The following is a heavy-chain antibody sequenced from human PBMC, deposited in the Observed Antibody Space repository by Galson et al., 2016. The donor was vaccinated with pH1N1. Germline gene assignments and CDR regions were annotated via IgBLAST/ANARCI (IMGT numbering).Heavy chain of an antibody. Sequence: QSGAEVKKPGESLKISCKASGYSFTDYWIGWVRQMTGKGLGWMGIIFPGDSDTRYSPSFQGQVTISADKSINTAYLQWSSLKASDTAIYYCARLRGSGFDSWGQGTLVTVST. V-gene: IGHV5-51*03. CDR2: IFPGDSDT. CDR3: ARLRGSGFDS. D-gene: IGHD3-16*01. CDR1: GYSFTDYW. J-gene: IGHJ4*02.